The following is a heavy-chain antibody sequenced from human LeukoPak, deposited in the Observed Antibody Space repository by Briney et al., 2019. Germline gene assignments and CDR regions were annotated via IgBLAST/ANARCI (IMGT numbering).Heavy chain of an antibody. J-gene: IGHJ3*02. CDR2: INHSGST. Sequence: SETLSLTCAVYGGSFSGYYWSWIRQPPGKGLEWIGEINHSGSTNYNPSLKSRVTISVDTSKNQFSLKLSSVTAADTAVYYCARGIIAARSRNAFDIWGQGTMVTVSS. D-gene: IGHD6-6*01. V-gene: IGHV4-34*01. CDR3: ARGIIAARSRNAFDI. CDR1: GGSFSGYY.